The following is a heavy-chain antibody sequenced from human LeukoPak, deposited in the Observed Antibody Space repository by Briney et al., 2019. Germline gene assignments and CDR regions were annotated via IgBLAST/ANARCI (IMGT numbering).Heavy chain of an antibody. D-gene: IGHD1-26*01. Sequence: SETLSLTCAVYGGSFSGYYWSWIRQPPGKGLEWIGEINHSGSTNYNPSLKSRVTISVDTSKNQFSLKLSSVTAADTAVYYCARGSGVSWGHYYYYMDVWGKGTTVTISS. V-gene: IGHV4-34*01. CDR2: INHSGST. J-gene: IGHJ6*03. CDR3: ARGSGVSWGHYYYYMDV. CDR1: GGSFSGYY.